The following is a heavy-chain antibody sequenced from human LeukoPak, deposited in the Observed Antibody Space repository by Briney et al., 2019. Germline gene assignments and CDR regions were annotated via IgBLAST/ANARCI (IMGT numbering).Heavy chain of an antibody. J-gene: IGHJ4*01. D-gene: IGHD1-1*01. V-gene: IGHV1-18*01. CDR1: GYTFSNYG. CDR2: ITAYNGNR. CDR3: ARDNDKVVDH. Sequence: ASVKVSCKTSGYTFSNYGISWVRQAPGQGLEWMGWITAYNGNRLYAQRFQGRITLTTDTSTSTSYMELRSMEYDDTAIYYCARDNDKVVDHWGQGTLVTVSS.